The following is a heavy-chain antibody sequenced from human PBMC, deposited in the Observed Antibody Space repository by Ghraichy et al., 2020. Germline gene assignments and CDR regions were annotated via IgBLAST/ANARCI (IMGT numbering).Heavy chain of an antibody. CDR1: GFTFSSYG. Sequence: GGSLRLSCAASGFTFSSYGMHWVRQAPGKGLEWVAVIWYDGSNKYYADSVKGRFTISRDNSKNTLYLQMNSLRAEDTAVYYCARDALFGEVGATEWSFDYWGQGTLVTVSS. D-gene: IGHD1-26*01. J-gene: IGHJ4*02. CDR2: IWYDGSNK. CDR3: ARDALFGEVGATEWSFDY. V-gene: IGHV3-33*01.